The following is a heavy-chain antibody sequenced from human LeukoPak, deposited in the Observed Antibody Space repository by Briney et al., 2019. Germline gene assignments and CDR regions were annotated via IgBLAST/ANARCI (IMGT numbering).Heavy chain of an antibody. Sequence: KTSETLSLTCTVSGGSISSYYWSWIRQPAGKGLEWIGRIYTSGSTNYNPSLKSRVTMSVDTSKNQFSLKLSSVTAADTAVYYCAGGSGWSKSPFIFDYWGQGPWSPSPQ. J-gene: IGHJ4*02. CDR2: IYTSGST. CDR1: GGSISSYY. V-gene: IGHV4-4*07. D-gene: IGHD6-19*01. CDR3: AGGSGWSKSPFIFDY.